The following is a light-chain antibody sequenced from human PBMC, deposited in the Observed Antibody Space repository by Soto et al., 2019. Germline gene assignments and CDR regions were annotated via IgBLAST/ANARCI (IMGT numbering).Light chain of an antibody. J-gene: IGLJ3*02. CDR2: XXS. CDR3: AAWDDSLNAQL. Sequence: QSVLXXXXSXSEAPXXXVTISXXGTNXNIGNNAVNWYQQLPGQAPKXXXXXXSVLLSGVSDRFSGSKSGTSASLAISGLQSEDEADYFCAAWDDSLNAQLFGGGTKLTVL. V-gene: IGLV1-36*01. CDR1: NXNIGNNA.